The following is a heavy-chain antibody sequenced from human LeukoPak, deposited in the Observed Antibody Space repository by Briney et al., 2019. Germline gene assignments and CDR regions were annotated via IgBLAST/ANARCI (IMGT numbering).Heavy chain of an antibody. Sequence: GSLRLSCAASGFTFSSYSMNWVRQAPGKGLEWVSCISSSSTFIYYADSVKGRFTISRDNAKNSLYLQMNSLRAEDTALYYCARHSGYESFDYWGQGTLVTVSS. J-gene: IGHJ4*02. CDR2: ISSSSTFI. CDR3: ARHSGYESFDY. D-gene: IGHD5-12*01. V-gene: IGHV3-21*01. CDR1: GFTFSSYS.